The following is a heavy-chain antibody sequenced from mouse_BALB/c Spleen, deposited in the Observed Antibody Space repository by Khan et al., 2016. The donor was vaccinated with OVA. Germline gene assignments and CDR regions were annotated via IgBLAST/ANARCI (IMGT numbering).Heavy chain of an antibody. CDR3: AREDYGHWYFDV. V-gene: IGHV5-17*02. D-gene: IGHD1-1*02. CDR1: GFTFSSFG. CDR2: ISSGSSTI. J-gene: IGHJ1*01. Sequence: EVELVESGGGLVQPGGSRKLSCAASGFTFSSFGMHWVRQAPEKGLEWVAYISSGSSTIYYADTVKGRFTISRDNPKNTLFLQMTSLRSEDTAMYYWAREDYGHWYFDVWGAGTTVTVSS.